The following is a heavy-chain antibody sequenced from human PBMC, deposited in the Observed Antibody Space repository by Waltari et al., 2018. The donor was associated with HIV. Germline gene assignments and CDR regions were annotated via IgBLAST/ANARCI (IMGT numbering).Heavy chain of an antibody. V-gene: IGHV3-23*04. CDR2: ISGSGCST. Sequence: EVQLVESGGGLVQPGGSLRLSCAASGFTFSSYAMSWVRQAPGKGLGGVSAISGSGCSTYYADSGKGRFTISRDNSKNTLYLQMNSLRAEDTAVYYCAKDLSGYGDYVFDYWGQGTLVTVSS. D-gene: IGHD3-16*01. CDR1: GFTFSSYA. J-gene: IGHJ4*02. CDR3: AKDLSGYGDYVFDY.